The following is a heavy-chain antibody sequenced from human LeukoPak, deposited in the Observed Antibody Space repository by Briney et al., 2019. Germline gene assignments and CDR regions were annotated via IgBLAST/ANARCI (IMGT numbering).Heavy chain of an antibody. CDR1: GYTFTSYD. V-gene: IGHV1-8*03. CDR2: MNPNSGNT. J-gene: IGHJ6*03. Sequence: ASVKVSCKASGYTFTSYDINWVRQATGQGLEWMGWMNPNSGNTGYAQKFQGRVTITRNTSISTAYMELSSLRSEDTAVYYCARGRGSYYTFYYYYYYMDVWGKGTTVTVSS. CDR3: ARGRGSYYTFYYYYYYMDV. D-gene: IGHD1-26*01.